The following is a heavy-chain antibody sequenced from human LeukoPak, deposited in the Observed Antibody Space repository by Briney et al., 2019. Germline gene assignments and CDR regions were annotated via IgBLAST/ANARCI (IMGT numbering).Heavy chain of an antibody. CDR2: IYYNGRT. CDR3: ARIEYSGPLDY. CDR1: GYSISSGYY. D-gene: IGHD1-26*01. V-gene: IGHV4-38-2*02. J-gene: IGHJ4*02. Sequence: SETLSLTCTVSGYSISSGYYWGWIRQPPGKGLECLGSIYYNGRTCYNPSLKSRVSISVDTSKNQFSLKLSSVTAADTAVYYCARIEYSGPLDYWGQGTLVTVSS.